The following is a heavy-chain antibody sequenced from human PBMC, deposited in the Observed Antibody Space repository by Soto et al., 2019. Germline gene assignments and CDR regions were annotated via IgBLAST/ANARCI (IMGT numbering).Heavy chain of an antibody. Sequence: GGSLRLSCTASGFTFGDYAMSWFRQAPGKGLEWVGFIRSKAYGGTTEYAASVKGRFTISRDDSKSIAYLQMNSLKTEDTAVYYCXYSSYYYGSGSYYPRSSWGQGTLVTVSS. CDR2: IRSKAYGGTT. V-gene: IGHV3-49*03. CDR3: XYSSYYYGSGSYYPRSS. J-gene: IGHJ5*02. CDR1: GFTFGDYA. D-gene: IGHD3-10*01.